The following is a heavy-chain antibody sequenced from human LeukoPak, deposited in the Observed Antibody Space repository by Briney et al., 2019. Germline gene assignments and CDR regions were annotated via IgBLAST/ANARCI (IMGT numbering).Heavy chain of an antibody. D-gene: IGHD6-19*01. CDR2: INNDGSNI. J-gene: IGHJ4*02. CDR3: GRESWGQQWHFDF. V-gene: IGHV3-74*01. Sequence: GGSLRLSCVASGFTFNNYWIHWVRQAPGKELVWVSRINNDGSNIRYADSVKGRFTISRDNTKNTLYLQMNSLRAEDTAVYYCGRESWGQQWHFDFWGQGTLVTVSS. CDR1: GFTFNNYW.